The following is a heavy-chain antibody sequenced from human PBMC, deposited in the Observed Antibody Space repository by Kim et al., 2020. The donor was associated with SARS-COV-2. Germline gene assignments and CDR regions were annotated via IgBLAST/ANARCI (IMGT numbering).Heavy chain of an antibody. Sequence: ASVKVSCKASGYTFTGYYMHWVRQAPGQGLEWMGRINPNSGGTNYAQKFQGRVTMTRDTSISTAYMELSRLRSDDTAVYYCARGPPCDFWSGYYKPLSWFDPWGQGTLVTVYS. CDR1: GYTFTGYY. CDR3: ARGPPCDFWSGYYKPLSWFDP. J-gene: IGHJ5*02. D-gene: IGHD3-3*01. V-gene: IGHV1-2*06. CDR2: INPNSGGT.